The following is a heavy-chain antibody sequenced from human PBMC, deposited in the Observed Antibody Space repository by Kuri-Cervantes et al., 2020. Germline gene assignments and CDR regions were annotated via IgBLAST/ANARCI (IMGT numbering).Heavy chain of an antibody. J-gene: IGHJ6*03. V-gene: IGHV3-13*01. CDR3: ARSTIFGYYYYYMDV. CDR2: IGTAGDT. CDR1: GFTFSSYD. D-gene: IGHD3-3*01. Sequence: GGSLRLSCAASGFTFSSYDMHWVRQATGKGLEWVSAIGTAGDTYYPGSVKGRFTISRGNAKNSLYLQMNSLRAGDTAVYYCARSTIFGYYYYYMDVWGKGTTVTVSS.